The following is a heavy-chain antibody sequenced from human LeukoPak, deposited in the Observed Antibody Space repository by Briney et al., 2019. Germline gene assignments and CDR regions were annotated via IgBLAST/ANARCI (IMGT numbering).Heavy chain of an antibody. V-gene: IGHV3-53*01. D-gene: IGHD5-24*01. CDR1: GFIVSSNY. J-gene: IGHJ4*02. CDR3: TRLRDSYDSDY. Sequence: GGSLRLSCAVSGFIVSSNYMSWVRQAPGKGLEWVSVIYSGGTTYYADSVKGRFIISRDNSKNTLYLQMNTLRAEDTAMYYCTRLRDSYDSDYWGQGTLVTVSS. CDR2: IYSGGTT.